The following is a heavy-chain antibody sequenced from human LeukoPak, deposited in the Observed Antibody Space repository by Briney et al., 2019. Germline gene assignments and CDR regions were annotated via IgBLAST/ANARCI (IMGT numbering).Heavy chain of an antibody. D-gene: IGHD5-18*01. V-gene: IGHV4-59*01. Sequence: ETLSLTCTVSGGSISSYYWSWIRQPPGKGLEWIGYIYYSGSTNYNPSLKSRVTISVDTSKNQFSLKLSSVTAADTAVYYCARAFHLGYSNGSDAFDIWGQGTTVTVSS. CDR2: IYYSGST. CDR3: ARAFHLGYSNGSDAFDI. J-gene: IGHJ3*02. CDR1: GGSISSYY.